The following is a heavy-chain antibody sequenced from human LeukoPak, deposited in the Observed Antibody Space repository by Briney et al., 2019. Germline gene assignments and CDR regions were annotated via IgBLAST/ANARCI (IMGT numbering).Heavy chain of an antibody. CDR1: GYTLTELS. CDR2: FDPEDGET. D-gene: IGHD2-2*01. Sequence: ASVKVSCKVSGYTLTELSMHWVRQAPGKGLEWMGGFDPEDGETIYAQKFQGRVTMTEDTSTDTAYMELSSLRSEDTAVYYCATVVYCSSTSCYSRGYYFDYWGQGTLVTVSS. V-gene: IGHV1-24*01. J-gene: IGHJ4*02. CDR3: ATVVYCSSTSCYSRGYYFDY.